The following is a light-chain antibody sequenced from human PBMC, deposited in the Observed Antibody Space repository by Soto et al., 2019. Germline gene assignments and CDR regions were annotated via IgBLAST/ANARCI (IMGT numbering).Light chain of an antibody. CDR2: EVS. J-gene: IGLJ1*01. V-gene: IGLV2-14*01. CDR1: SSDLGKYNF. Sequence: QSGLTQSASVSGSPGQSITISCTGTSSDLGKYNFVSWFQQHPGKAPKLVIYEVSNRPSGVSSRFSGSKSGSTASLTISGLQAEDEADYYCSSFTTRSTYISGTGTKVTVL. CDR3: SSFTTRSTYI.